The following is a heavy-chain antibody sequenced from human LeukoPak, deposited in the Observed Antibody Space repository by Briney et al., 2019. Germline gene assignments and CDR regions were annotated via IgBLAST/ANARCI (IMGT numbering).Heavy chain of an antibody. Sequence: GASVKVSCKASGYTFTADYMHWVRQAPGQGLEWMGWINPNSGGTNYAQKFQGRVTMTRDTSISTAYMELSRLRSDDTAVYYCAREPQLMSPVAGYYYYYYMDVWGKGTTVTISS. V-gene: IGHV1-2*02. CDR2: INPNSGGT. CDR3: AREPQLMSPVAGYYYYYYMDV. D-gene: IGHD6-19*01. J-gene: IGHJ6*03. CDR1: GYTFTADY.